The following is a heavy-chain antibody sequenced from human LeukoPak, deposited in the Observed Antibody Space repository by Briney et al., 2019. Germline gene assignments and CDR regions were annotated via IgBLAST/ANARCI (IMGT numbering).Heavy chain of an antibody. CDR1: GFTFSSYS. CDR2: ISSSSSYI. CDR3: ARVMYSSGWSHY. J-gene: IGHJ4*02. V-gene: IGHV3-21*01. Sequence: GGSLRLSCAASGFTFSSYSMNWVRQAPGKGLEWVSPISSSSSYIYYADSVKGRFTISRDNAKNSLYLQMNSLRAEDTAVYYCARVMYSSGWSHYWGQGTLVTVSS. D-gene: IGHD6-19*01.